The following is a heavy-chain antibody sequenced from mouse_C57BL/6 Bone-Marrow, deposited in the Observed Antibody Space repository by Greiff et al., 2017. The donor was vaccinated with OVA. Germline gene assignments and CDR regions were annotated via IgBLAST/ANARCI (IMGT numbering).Heavy chain of an antibody. J-gene: IGHJ4*01. D-gene: IGHD2-5*01. CDR3: TRGYSNYYAMDY. Sequence: VKLKQSGAELVRPGASVTLSCKASGYTFTDYEMHWVKQTPVHGLEWIGAIDPETGGTAYNQKLKGKAILTADKSYSTAYLELRSLTSEDSAVYYCTRGYSNYYAMDYWGQGTSVTVSS. V-gene: IGHV1-15*01. CDR2: IDPETGGT. CDR1: GYTFTDYE.